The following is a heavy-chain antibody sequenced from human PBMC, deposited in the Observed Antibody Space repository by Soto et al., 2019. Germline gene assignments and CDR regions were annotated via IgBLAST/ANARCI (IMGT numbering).Heavy chain of an antibody. V-gene: IGHV2-5*02. CDR3: VRNGESCHLKSHFDH. J-gene: IGHJ4*02. CDR1: GFSLSKDGVG. Sequence: SGPTLVNPTQSLTLTCTFSGFSLSKDGVGVGWIRQPPGKALEWLALIYWDDDKRYRPSLKNRFTITEDTSKKQVVLSMTNLAPVETATDNCVRNGESCHLKSHFDHWGRGTLVTVAS. CDR2: IYWDDDK.